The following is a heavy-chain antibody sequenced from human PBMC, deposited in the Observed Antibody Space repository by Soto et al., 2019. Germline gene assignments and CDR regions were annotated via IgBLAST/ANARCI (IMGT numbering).Heavy chain of an antibody. V-gene: IGHV3-64D*08. Sequence: GGSLRLSCSASGFTFSSYAMHWVRQAPGKGLEYVSAISSNGGSTYYADSVKGRFTVSRDNSKNTLYLQMSSLRAEDTAVYYCVKDLIPASYYYDSSGYYNYFDYWGQGTLVTVSS. CDR2: ISSNGGST. J-gene: IGHJ4*02. CDR3: VKDLIPASYYYDSSGYYNYFDY. CDR1: GFTFSSYA. D-gene: IGHD3-22*01.